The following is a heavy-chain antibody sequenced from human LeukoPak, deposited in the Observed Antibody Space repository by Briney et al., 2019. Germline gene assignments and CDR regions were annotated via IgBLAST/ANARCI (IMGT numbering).Heavy chain of an antibody. CDR3: ARGPYDSSGYYYGWFDP. J-gene: IGHJ5*02. V-gene: IGHV4-59*07. D-gene: IGHD3-22*01. Sequence: PSDTVSLPCTVSGGPLSSYHWSWIRQPPGKALEGIGYIYDSGSTNYTPPLKSRVTISVDTSKNQFSLKLSSVTAADTAVYYCARGPYDSSGYYYGWFDPWGQGTLVTVSS. CDR2: IYDSGST. CDR1: GGPLSSYH.